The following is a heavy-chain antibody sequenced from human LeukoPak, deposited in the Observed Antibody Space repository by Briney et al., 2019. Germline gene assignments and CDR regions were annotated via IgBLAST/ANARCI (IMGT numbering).Heavy chain of an antibody. D-gene: IGHD6-19*01. CDR1: GYTFIDYY. Sequence: ASVKVSCKASGYTFIDYYIHWVRQAPGQGLEWMGWLNPKNGDTNFAQKFQDRVTVTRDTSVSTAYMELNRLTFDDTAIYYCAKEGNGGWVPSFWGQGTLVTVSS. CDR3: AKEGNGGWVPSF. V-gene: IGHV1-2*02. CDR2: LNPKNGDT. J-gene: IGHJ4*02.